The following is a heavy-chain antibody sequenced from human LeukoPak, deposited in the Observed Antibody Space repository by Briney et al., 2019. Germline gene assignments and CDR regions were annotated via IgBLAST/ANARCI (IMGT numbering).Heavy chain of an antibody. Sequence: PGGSLRLSCAGSGFTFSTYSMNWVRQAPGKGLEWVSYISSSGSTIYYADSVKGRFTISRDDAKNSLYLQVNSLRADDTAVYYCARDRMGPFDYWGQGTPVTVSS. D-gene: IGHD2-8*01. CDR1: GFTFSTYS. J-gene: IGHJ4*02. CDR3: ARDRMGPFDY. V-gene: IGHV3-48*04. CDR2: ISSSGSTI.